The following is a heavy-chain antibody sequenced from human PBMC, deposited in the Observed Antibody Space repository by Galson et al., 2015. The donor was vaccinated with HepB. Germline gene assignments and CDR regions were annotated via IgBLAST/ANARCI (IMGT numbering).Heavy chain of an antibody. D-gene: IGHD2-2*02. CDR1: GFTFDDYA. CDR2: ISWNSGSI. J-gene: IGHJ6*03. CDR3: AKEAVVPAAIPLYYYYYMDV. V-gene: IGHV3-9*01. Sequence: SLRLSCAASGFTFDDYAMHWVRQAPGKGLEWVSGISWNSGSIGYADSVKGRFTISRDNAKNSLYLQMNSLRAEDTALYYCAKEAVVPAAIPLYYYYYMDVWGKGTTVTVSS.